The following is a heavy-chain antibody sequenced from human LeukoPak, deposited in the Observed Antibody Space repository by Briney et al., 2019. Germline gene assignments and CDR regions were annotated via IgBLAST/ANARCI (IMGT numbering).Heavy chain of an antibody. Sequence: GGSLRLSCAASGFTLSSYEMNWVRQAPGKGLEWVSYISSSGSTIYYADSVRGRFTISRDNAKNSLYLQMNSLRAEDTAVYYCARIMVATTREAFDYWGQGTLVTVSS. D-gene: IGHD5-12*01. V-gene: IGHV3-48*03. CDR1: GFTLSSYE. CDR2: ISSSGSTI. CDR3: ARIMVATTREAFDY. J-gene: IGHJ4*02.